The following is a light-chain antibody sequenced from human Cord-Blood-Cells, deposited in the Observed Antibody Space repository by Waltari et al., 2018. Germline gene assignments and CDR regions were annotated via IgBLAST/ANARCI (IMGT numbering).Light chain of an antibody. J-gene: IGKJ4*01. V-gene: IGKV3-11*01. CDR2: DAS. CDR3: QQRSNWPPLT. Sequence: EIVLTQSPATLSLSPGERATLSCRASQSVSSYLAWYQQKPGQAPRLLIYDASNRATGIPARFSGSGSVPDFTLTISSLEPEDFAVYYCQQRSNWPPLTFGGGTKVEIK. CDR1: QSVSSY.